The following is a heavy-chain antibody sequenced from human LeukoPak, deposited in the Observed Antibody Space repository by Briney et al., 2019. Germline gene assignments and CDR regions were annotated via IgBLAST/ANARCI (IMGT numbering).Heavy chain of an antibody. J-gene: IGHJ4*02. V-gene: IGHV3-23*01. CDR3: AKLIDYYCNRPIDY. D-gene: IGHD2-21*02. Sequence: PGGSLRLSCAASRFTFSNYAMSWVRQAPGKGLEWVSAIRAPGATTYYADSVKGRFTISRDNSKNTLFLQMSSLRAEDTAVYYCAKLIDYYCNRPIDYWGQGTLVTVSS. CDR1: RFTFSNYA. CDR2: IRAPGATT.